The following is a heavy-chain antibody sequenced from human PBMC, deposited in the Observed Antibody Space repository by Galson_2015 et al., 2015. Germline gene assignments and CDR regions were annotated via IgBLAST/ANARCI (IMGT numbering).Heavy chain of an antibody. CDR2: IIPIFGTA. D-gene: IGHD2-15*01. CDR1: GGTFSSYA. CDR3: ARDGEGYCSGGSCHYGMDV. Sequence: SVKVSCKASGGTFSSYAISWVRQAPGQGLEWMGGIIPIFGTANYAQKFQGRVTITADESTSTAYMELSSLRSEDTAVYYCARDGEGYCSGGSCHYGMDVWGQGTTVTVSS. V-gene: IGHV1-69*13. J-gene: IGHJ6*02.